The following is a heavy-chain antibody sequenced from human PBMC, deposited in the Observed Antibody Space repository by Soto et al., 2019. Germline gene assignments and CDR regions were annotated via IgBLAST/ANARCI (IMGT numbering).Heavy chain of an antibody. Sequence: GGSLRLSCAASGFTFSSYAMSWVRQAPGKGLEWVSAISGSGGSTYYADSVKGRFTISRDNSKNTPYLQMNSLRAEDTAVFYCAKDYYDSSGPPGGFYWGQGTLVTISS. V-gene: IGHV3-23*01. CDR3: AKDYYDSSGPPGGFY. CDR1: GFTFSSYA. D-gene: IGHD3-22*01. CDR2: ISGSGGST. J-gene: IGHJ4*02.